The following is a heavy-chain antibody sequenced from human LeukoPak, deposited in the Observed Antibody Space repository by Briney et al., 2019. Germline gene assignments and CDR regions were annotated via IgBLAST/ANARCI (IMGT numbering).Heavy chain of an antibody. CDR1: GGSISSYY. V-gene: IGHV4-59*01. Sequence: ASETLSLTCTVSGGSISSYYWSWIRQPPGKGLEWIGYIYYSGSTNYNPSLESRVTISVDTSKNQFSLKLSSVTAADTAVYYCARVWAARQFDYWGQGTLVTVSS. J-gene: IGHJ4*02. D-gene: IGHD1-26*01. CDR2: IYYSGST. CDR3: ARVWAARQFDY.